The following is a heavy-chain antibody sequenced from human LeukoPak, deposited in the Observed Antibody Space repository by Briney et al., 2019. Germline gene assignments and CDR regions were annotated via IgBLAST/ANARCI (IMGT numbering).Heavy chain of an antibody. D-gene: IGHD1-26*01. CDR2: IYTSGST. V-gene: IGHV4-61*02. Sequence: TLXLTCTVSGGSISSGSYYWSWIRQPAGKGLEWIGRIYTSGSTNYNPSLKSRVTISVDTSKNQFSLKLSSVTAADTAVYYCARVDGSYPGGYFQHWGQGTLVTVSS. CDR1: GGSISSGSYY. CDR3: ARVDGSYPGGYFQH. J-gene: IGHJ1*01.